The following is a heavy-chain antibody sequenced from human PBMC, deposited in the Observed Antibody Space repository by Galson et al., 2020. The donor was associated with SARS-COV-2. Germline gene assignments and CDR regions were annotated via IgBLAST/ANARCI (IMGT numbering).Heavy chain of an antibody. Sequence: LETLSLTCTVSGGSISSPSYYWSWIRQPPGKGLEWVGYIYGSGRTNYSPSLKSRVTMSVDTSKNQFSLNLRSVTAADTAVYYCATEGYSGSFYFDNWGQGTLVTVSS. CDR3: ATEGYSGSFYFDN. D-gene: IGHD1-26*01. CDR1: GGSISSPSYY. CDR2: IYGSGRT. V-gene: IGHV4-61*01. J-gene: IGHJ4*02.